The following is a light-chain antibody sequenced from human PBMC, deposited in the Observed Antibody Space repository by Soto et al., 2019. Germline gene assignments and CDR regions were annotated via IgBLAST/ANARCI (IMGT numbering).Light chain of an antibody. J-gene: IGLJ2*01. CDR1: SSNIGSNT. CDR2: TNN. CDR3: AAWDDSLNGVV. Sequence: QAVVTQPPSASGTPGQRVTISCSGSSSNIGSNTVNWYQQLPGTAPKLLICTNNQRPSGVPDRFSGSKSGTSASLAISGLQSEDEAEYYCAAWDDSLNGVVFGGGTKLTVL. V-gene: IGLV1-44*01.